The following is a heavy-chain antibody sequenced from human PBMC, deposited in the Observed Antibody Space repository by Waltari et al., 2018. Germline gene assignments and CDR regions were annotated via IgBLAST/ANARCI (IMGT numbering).Heavy chain of an antibody. Sequence: EVQLLESGGGLVQPGGSLRLSCAASGFTFRSYAMGWVRQAPGKGLEWVSIISGSGGSTYYADSVKGRFTISRDNSKNTLYLQMNSLRAEDTAIYYCAKVNRDFWSGYYDYWGQGTLVTVSS. CDR2: ISGSGGST. V-gene: IGHV3-23*01. CDR1: GFTFRSYA. CDR3: AKVNRDFWSGYYDY. J-gene: IGHJ4*02. D-gene: IGHD3-3*01.